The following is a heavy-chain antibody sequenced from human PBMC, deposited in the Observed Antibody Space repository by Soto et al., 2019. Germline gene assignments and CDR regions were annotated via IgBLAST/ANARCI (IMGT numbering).Heavy chain of an antibody. CDR1: GFTFTTYG. CDR2: ISYDGSNK. CDR3: ARGPYADTSIDIDY. D-gene: IGHD5-18*01. J-gene: IGHJ4*02. V-gene: IGHV3-30*03. Sequence: QVQLVESGGGVVQPGRSLRLSCGASGFTFTTYGMHWVRQAPGKGLEWVAAISYDGSNKDYSDSVKGRFTISRDNSKDTLYLQMNSLRPDDTAVYFCARGPYADTSIDIDYWGQGTRVTVSS.